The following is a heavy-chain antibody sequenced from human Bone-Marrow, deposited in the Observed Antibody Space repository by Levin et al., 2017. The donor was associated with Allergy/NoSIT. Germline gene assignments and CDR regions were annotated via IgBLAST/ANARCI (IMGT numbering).Heavy chain of an antibody. D-gene: IGHD6-6*01. CDR2: IYYRGDT. J-gene: IGHJ6*02. CDR1: GGSISSYY. Sequence: SCIVSGGSISSYYWSWIRQPPGKGLEWIRDIYYRGDTNYNPSLKSRVTISLDTSKNQFSLTLSSVTAADTASSYCAREGSSGGYYYYYAMDVWGQGTTVTVSS. CDR3: AREGSSGGYYYYYAMDV. V-gene: IGHV4-59*01.